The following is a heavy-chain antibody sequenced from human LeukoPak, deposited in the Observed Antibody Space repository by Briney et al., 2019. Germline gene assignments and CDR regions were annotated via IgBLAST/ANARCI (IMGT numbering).Heavy chain of an antibody. V-gene: IGHV4-59*01. CDR2: IYYSGST. CDR1: GGSISTYY. CDR3: ARGFAYGDYHFDY. Sequence: PSETLSLTCSVSGGSISTYYWTWIRQSPGKGLEWIEYIYYSGSTNYNPSLKSRVTISVDTSQNQFSLKLTSVTAADTAVYYCARGFAYGDYHFDYWGQGTLVTVSS. D-gene: IGHD4-17*01. J-gene: IGHJ4*02.